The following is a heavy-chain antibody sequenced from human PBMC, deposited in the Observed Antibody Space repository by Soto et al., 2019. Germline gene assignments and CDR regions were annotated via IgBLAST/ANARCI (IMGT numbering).Heavy chain of an antibody. V-gene: IGHV4-38-2*01. D-gene: IGHD4-17*01. J-gene: IGHJ6*02. CDR1: GFSISNGYY. CDR2: IYHSGST. Sequence: SETLSLTCAVSGFSISNGYYWGWIRQPPGKGLEWIGNIYHSGSTYYTPSLKTRVTISIDTSKNQFLLKLSSVTAADTAVYYCAKYGEDYYSAMDVWGQGTTVTVSS. CDR3: AKYGEDYYSAMDV.